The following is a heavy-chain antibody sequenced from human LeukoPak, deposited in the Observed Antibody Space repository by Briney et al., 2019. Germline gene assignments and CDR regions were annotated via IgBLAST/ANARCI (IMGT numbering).Heavy chain of an antibody. D-gene: IGHD1-26*01. CDR3: ANVEWPLDY. Sequence: GGSLRLSCAASGFTFDDYAMHWVRQAPGKGLEWVSLISGDGGSTYYADSVKGRFTISRDNSKNTLYVQMNSLRAEDTAVYYCANVEWPLDYWGQGTLVTVSS. CDR2: ISGDGGST. CDR1: GFTFDDYA. V-gene: IGHV3-43*02. J-gene: IGHJ4*02.